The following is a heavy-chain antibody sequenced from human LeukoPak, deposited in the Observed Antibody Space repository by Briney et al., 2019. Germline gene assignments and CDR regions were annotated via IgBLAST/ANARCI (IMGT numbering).Heavy chain of an antibody. CDR1: GYTFTGCY. Sequence: GASVKVSCKASGYTFTGCYMHWVRQAPGQGLEWMGWINPNSGGTNYAQKFQGRVTMTTDTSTSTAYMELRSLRSDDTAVYYCARVAVAAAGNWFDPWGQGTLVTVSS. J-gene: IGHJ5*02. V-gene: IGHV1-2*02. CDR3: ARVAVAAAGNWFDP. D-gene: IGHD6-13*01. CDR2: INPNSGGT.